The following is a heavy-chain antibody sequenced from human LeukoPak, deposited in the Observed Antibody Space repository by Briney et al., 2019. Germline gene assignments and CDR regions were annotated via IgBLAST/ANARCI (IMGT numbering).Heavy chain of an antibody. Sequence: GGSLRLSCAASGFTVSSNYMTWIRQAPGKGLEWVSYISSSGSTIYYADSVKGRFTISRDNAKNSLYLQMNSLRAEDTAVYYCAGIVATTYGGVDYWGQGTLVTVSS. J-gene: IGHJ4*02. CDR3: AGIVATTYGGVDY. V-gene: IGHV3-11*01. D-gene: IGHD5-12*01. CDR1: GFTVSSNY. CDR2: ISSSGSTI.